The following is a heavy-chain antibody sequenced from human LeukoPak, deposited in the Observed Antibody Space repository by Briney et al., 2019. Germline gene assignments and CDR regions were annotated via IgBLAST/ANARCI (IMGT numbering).Heavy chain of an antibody. CDR1: GYTFSGYY. V-gene: IGHV1-2*02. CDR2: INPNTCGT. CDR3: ARDYHDSSGHTYYFDN. J-gene: IGHJ4*02. Sequence: GASVKVSCKASGYTFSGYYVHWVRQAPGHGLEWMGWINPNTCGTTYAQKFQGRVTMTRDPSISTAYMELSRLRSDDTAVYYCARDYHDSSGHTYYFDNWGQGTLVTVSS. D-gene: IGHD3-22*01.